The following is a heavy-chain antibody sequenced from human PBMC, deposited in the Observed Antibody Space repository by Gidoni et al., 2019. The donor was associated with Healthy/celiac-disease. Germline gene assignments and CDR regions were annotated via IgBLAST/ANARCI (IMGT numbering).Heavy chain of an antibody. V-gene: IGHV3-30-3*01. CDR1: GFPFSSYA. D-gene: IGHD2-2*01. J-gene: IGHJ4*02. CDR3: ARGDCSSTSCYDY. Sequence: QVQLVESGGGVGQPGRSLRLPCDALGFPFSSYAMHWVRQAPGKGLEWVAVISYDGSNKYYADSVKGRFTISRDNSKNTLYLQMNSLRAEDTAVYYCARGDCSSTSCYDYWGQGTLVTVSS. CDR2: ISYDGSNK.